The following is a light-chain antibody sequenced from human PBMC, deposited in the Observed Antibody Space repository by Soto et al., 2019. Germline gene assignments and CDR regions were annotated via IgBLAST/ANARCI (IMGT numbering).Light chain of an antibody. CDR1: SSDVGGYNY. CDR2: EVS. Sequence: QSALTQPASVSGSPGQSITISCTGTSSDVGGYNYVSWFQQHPGKAPKLMIYEVSNRPSGVSNRFSGSKSGYTASLTISELEAEDEAYYYCTSFTRSNTWVFGGGTKLTVL. V-gene: IGLV2-14*03. CDR3: TSFTRSNTWV. J-gene: IGLJ3*02.